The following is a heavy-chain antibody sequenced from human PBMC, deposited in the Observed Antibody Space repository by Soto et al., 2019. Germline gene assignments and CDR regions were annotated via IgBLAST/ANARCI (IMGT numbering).Heavy chain of an antibody. J-gene: IGHJ4*02. CDR3: ARVGAGYYFIYYFDY. V-gene: IGHV1-3*01. Sequence: ASVKVSFKGWGYTFTTYALHWLRQSPLQRLEWMGWINAGNGNTKYSQKFQGRVTITRDTSASTAYMELSSLRSEDTAVYYCARVGAGYYFIYYFDYWGQGTLVTVSS. CDR2: INAGNGNT. D-gene: IGHD3-22*01. CDR1: GYTFTTYA.